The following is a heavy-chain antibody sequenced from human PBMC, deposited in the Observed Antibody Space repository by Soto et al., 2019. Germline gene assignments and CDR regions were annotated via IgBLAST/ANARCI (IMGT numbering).Heavy chain of an antibody. J-gene: IGHJ4*02. CDR1: GFTFSSYG. CDR3: AKAVDIVATNYFDY. CDR2: ISYDGNNK. V-gene: IGHV3-30*18. D-gene: IGHD5-12*01. Sequence: QVQLVESGGGVVQPGRSLRLSCAASGFTFSSYGMHWVRQAPGKGLEWVAVISYDGNNKYYADSVKGRFTISRDNSKNTLYLQMNSLRAEDKAGDYCAKAVDIVATNYFDYWGQGTLVTVSS.